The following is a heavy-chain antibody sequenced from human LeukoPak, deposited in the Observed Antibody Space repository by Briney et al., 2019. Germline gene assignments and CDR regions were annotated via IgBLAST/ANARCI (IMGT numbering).Heavy chain of an antibody. J-gene: IGHJ4*02. CDR2: INSDGSST. Sequence: GGSLRLSCAAPGFTFSSYGMHWVRHAPGKGLVWVSRINSDGSSTSYADSVRGRFSISRDNAKNTLYLQMNSLRAEDTAVYYCARGLSGYASSLGYWGQGTLVTVSA. CDR1: GFTFSSYG. CDR3: ARGLSGYASSLGY. D-gene: IGHD6-6*01. V-gene: IGHV3-74*01.